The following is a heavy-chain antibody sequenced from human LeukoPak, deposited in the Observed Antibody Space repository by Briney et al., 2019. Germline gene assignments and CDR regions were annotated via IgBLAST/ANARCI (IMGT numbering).Heavy chain of an antibody. D-gene: IGHD3-22*01. CDR3: ARPYYYDSSGYPY. Sequence: GGSLRLSYAASGFTFSSYSMNWVRQAPGKGLEWVSYISSSSSTIYYADSVKGRFTISRDNAKNSLYLQMNSLRDEDTAVYYCARPYYYDSSGYPYWGQGTLVTVSS. CDR2: ISSSSSTI. CDR1: GFTFSSYS. J-gene: IGHJ4*02. V-gene: IGHV3-48*02.